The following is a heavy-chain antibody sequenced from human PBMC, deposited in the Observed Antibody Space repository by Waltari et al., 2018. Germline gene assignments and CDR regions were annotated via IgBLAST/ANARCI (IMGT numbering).Heavy chain of an antibody. D-gene: IGHD3-10*01. V-gene: IGHV3-48*04. CDR3: ARDRRYGSRKNWFDP. CDR2: ISSSSSTI. J-gene: IGHJ5*02. CDR1: GFTFSSYS. Sequence: EVQLVESGGGLVQPGGSLRLSCAASGFTFSSYSMNWVRQAPGKGLEWVSYISSSSSTIYYADSVKGRFTISRDNAKNSLYRQMNSLRAEDTAVYYCARDRRYGSRKNWFDPWGQGTLVTVSS.